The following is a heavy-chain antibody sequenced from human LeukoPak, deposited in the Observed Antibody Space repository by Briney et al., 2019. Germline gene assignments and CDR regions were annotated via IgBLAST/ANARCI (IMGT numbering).Heavy chain of an antibody. V-gene: IGHV4-61*02. Sequence: SQTLSLTCTVSGGSISSGSYYWSWNRQPGGKGLEWIGRIYTSGRTNYNPSLKSRVPMSVDTSNNQFSLKLSSVTAADTAIYYCARGEFGFDYWGQGTLVTVSS. D-gene: IGHD3-10*01. CDR1: GGSISSGSYY. CDR3: ARGEFGFDY. CDR2: IYTSGRT. J-gene: IGHJ4*02.